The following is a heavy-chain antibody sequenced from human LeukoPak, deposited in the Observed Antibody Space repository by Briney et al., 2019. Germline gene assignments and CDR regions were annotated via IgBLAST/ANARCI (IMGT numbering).Heavy chain of an antibody. Sequence: GGSLRLSCAASGFTFRSYGMHWVRQAPGKGLEWVAVISYDGSNKYYADSVKGRFTISRDNSKNTLYLQMNSLRAEDTAVYYCAVVWIQLWSAFDYWGQGTLVTVSS. J-gene: IGHJ4*02. V-gene: IGHV3-30*03. D-gene: IGHD5-18*01. CDR1: GFTFRSYG. CDR3: AVVWIQLWSAFDY. CDR2: ISYDGSNK.